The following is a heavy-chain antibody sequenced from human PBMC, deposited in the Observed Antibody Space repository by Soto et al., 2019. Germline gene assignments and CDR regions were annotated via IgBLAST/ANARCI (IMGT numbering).Heavy chain of an antibody. D-gene: IGHD4-17*01. Sequence: VQLLESGGDVVQPGGSLRLSCAASGFTFSSYGMHWVRQAPGKGLEWVAVIWYNGSNKYYGDSVKGRFTISRDNSKNTLYLQMNSLRAEDTAVYYCARDVLDGDYSDYWGQGTLVTVSS. CDR3: ARDVLDGDYSDY. J-gene: IGHJ4*02. V-gene: IGHV3-33*08. CDR1: GFTFSSYG. CDR2: IWYNGSNK.